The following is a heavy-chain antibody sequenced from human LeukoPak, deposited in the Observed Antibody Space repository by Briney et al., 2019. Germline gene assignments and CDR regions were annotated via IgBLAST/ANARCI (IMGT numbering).Heavy chain of an antibody. CDR3: AKGDYVGWYYFDY. J-gene: IGHJ4*02. CDR2: ISGSGGNK. CDR1: GFSFSTYA. D-gene: IGHD4-17*01. V-gene: IGHV3-23*01. Sequence: PGGSLRLSCAASGFSFSTYAMTWVRQAPGEGLEWVSTISGSGGNKYYADSVKGRFTISRDNSKNTLYLQMNSLRAEDTAVYYCAKGDYVGWYYFDYWGQGTLVTVSS.